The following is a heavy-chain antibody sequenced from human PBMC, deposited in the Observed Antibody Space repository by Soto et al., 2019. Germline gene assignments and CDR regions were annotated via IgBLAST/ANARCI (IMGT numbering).Heavy chain of an antibody. CDR3: AKYYYRPGSGPDAFDI. CDR1: GFTFSSYG. J-gene: IGHJ3*02. CDR2: ISYDGSNK. Sequence: QVQLVESGGGVVQPGRSLRLSCAASGFTFSSYGMHWVRQAPGKGLEWVAVISYDGSNKYYADSVKGRFTISRDNSKNTLYLQRKSVTSEDTAVYYCAKYYYRPGSGPDAFDIWGQGTMVTVSS. V-gene: IGHV3-30*18. D-gene: IGHD3-10*01.